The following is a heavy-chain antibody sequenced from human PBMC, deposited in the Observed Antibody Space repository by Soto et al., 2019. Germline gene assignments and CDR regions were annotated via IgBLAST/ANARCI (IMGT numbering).Heavy chain of an antibody. CDR2: IIPILGVP. V-gene: IGHV1-69*08. J-gene: IGHJ6*02. CDR1: GGTFSTYT. CDR3: ARDRKSYITMGRDYGLDV. Sequence: QVQLVQSGAEVKKPGSSVKVSCKASGGTFSTYTISWVRQAPGQGLEWMGRIIPILGVPNYAEKFQGRVTITADKSTSTAYMELSSLRSEDTAVYYCARDRKSYITMGRDYGLDVWGQGTTVTVSS. D-gene: IGHD3-10*01.